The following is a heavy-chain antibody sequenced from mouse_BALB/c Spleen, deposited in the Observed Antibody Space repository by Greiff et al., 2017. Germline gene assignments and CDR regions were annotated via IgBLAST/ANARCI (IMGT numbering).Heavy chain of an antibody. V-gene: IGHV1-39*01. Sequence: VQLQQTGPELVKPGASVKISCKASGYSFTDYIMLWVKQSHGKSLEWIGNINPYYGSTSYNLKFKGKATLTVDKSSSTAYMQLNSLTSEDSAVYYCARGLRLQDWYFDVWGAGTTVTVSS. D-gene: IGHD1-2*01. J-gene: IGHJ1*01. CDR1: GYSFTDYI. CDR3: ARGLRLQDWYFDV. CDR2: INPYYGST.